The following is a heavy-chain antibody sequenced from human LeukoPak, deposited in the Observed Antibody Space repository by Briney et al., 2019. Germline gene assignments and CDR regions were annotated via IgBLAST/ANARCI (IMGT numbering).Heavy chain of an antibody. D-gene: IGHD4-17*01. Sequence: SETLSLTCTVSGGSISSSRYYWGWIRQPPGKGLEWIGSIYYSGSTYYNPSLKSRVTISVDTSKNQFSLKLSSVTAADTAVYYCARGRLTTVNLDYWGQGTLVTVSS. J-gene: IGHJ4*02. V-gene: IGHV4-39*01. CDR2: IYYSGST. CDR1: GGSISSSRYY. CDR3: ARGRLTTVNLDY.